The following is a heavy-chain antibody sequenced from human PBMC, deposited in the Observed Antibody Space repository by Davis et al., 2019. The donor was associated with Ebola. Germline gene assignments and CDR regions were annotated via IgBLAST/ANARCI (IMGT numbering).Heavy chain of an antibody. CDR1: GFTFSSYW. J-gene: IGHJ6*02. Sequence: PGGSLRLSCAASGFTFSSYWMSWVRQAPGKGLEWVANIKQDGSEKYYVDSVKGRSTISRDNAKNSLYLQMNSLRAEDTAVYYCARSSLGNYYYYGMDVWGQGTTVTVSS. V-gene: IGHV3-7*01. CDR3: ARSSLGNYYYYGMDV. D-gene: IGHD1-26*01. CDR2: IKQDGSEK.